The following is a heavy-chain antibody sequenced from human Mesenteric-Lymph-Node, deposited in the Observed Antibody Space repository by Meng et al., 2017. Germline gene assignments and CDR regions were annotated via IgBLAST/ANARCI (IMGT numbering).Heavy chain of an antibody. CDR2: ISADGSDT. CDR3: ARDDWGGYYYGSGSHNY. Sequence: GESLKISCAASGFTFSNYWMYWVRQAPGKGLVWVSHISADGSDTVYADSVKGRFTISRDNAKNSLYLQMNSLRAEDTAVYYCARDDWGGYYYGSGSHNYWGQGTLVTVSS. J-gene: IGHJ4*02. V-gene: IGHV3-74*01. D-gene: IGHD3-10*01. CDR1: GFTFSNYW.